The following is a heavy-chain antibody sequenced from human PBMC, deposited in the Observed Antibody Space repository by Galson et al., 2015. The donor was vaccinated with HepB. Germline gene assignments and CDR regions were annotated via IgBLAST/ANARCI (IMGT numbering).Heavy chain of an antibody. CDR1: GDSVSSNSAA. CDR3: ARVCGIAVAGTFSGYYYYMDV. Sequence: ISGDSVSSNSAAWNWIRQSPSRGLEWLGRTYYRSKWYNDYAVSVKSRITINPDTSKNQFSLQLNSVTPEDTAVYYCARVCGIAVAGTFSGYYYYMDVWGKGTTVTVSS. J-gene: IGHJ6*03. CDR2: TYYRSKWYN. V-gene: IGHV6-1*01. D-gene: IGHD6-19*01.